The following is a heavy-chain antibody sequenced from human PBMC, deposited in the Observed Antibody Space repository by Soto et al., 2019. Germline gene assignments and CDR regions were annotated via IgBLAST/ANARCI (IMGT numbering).Heavy chain of an antibody. D-gene: IGHD2-15*01. CDR2: ISSSSSYI. V-gene: IGHV3-21*01. CDR3: ASLGYCSGGSCYAEYFQH. Sequence: GGSLRLSCAASGFTFSSYSMNWVRQAPGKGLEWVSSISSSSSYIYYADSVKGRFTISRDNAKNSLYLQMNSLRAEDTAVYYFASLGYCSGGSCYAEYFQHWGQGTLVTVSS. CDR1: GFTFSSYS. J-gene: IGHJ1*01.